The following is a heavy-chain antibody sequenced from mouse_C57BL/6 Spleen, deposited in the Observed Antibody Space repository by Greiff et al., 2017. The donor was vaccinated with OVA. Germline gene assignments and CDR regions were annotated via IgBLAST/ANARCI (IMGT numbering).Heavy chain of an antibody. J-gene: IGHJ4*01. D-gene: IGHD4-1*01. CDR2: IDPETGGT. CDR3: LPGTWGYYAMDY. V-gene: IGHV1-15*01. Sequence: QVQLQQSGAELVRPGASVTLSCKASGYTFTDYDMHWVKQTPVHGLEWIGAIDPETGGTAYNQKFKGKAILTADKSSSTAYMELRSLTSEDSAVYYCLPGTWGYYAMDYWGQGTSVTVSS. CDR1: GYTFTDYD.